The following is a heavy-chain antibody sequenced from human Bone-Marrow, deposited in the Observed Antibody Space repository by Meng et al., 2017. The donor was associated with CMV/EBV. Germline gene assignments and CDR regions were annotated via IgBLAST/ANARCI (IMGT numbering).Heavy chain of an antibody. CDR2: INPNSGGT. D-gene: IGHD3-16*01. V-gene: IGHV1-2*02. Sequence: GESLKISCAASGFTFSSYGMHWVRQAPGQGLEWMGWINPNSGGTNYAQKFQGRVTMTRDTSISTAYMELSKMRSDDTAVYYCASGVGWFDPWGQGTRVTVSS. CDR3: ASGVGWFDP. CDR1: GFTFSSYG. J-gene: IGHJ5*02.